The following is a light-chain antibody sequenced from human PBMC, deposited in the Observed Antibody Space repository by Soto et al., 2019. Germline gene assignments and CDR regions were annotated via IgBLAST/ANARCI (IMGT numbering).Light chain of an antibody. CDR2: DNR. Sequence: QLVLTQPPSVSGAPGQRVTISCTGSSSNIGAGYDVHWYQQLPGTAPKLLIYDNRNRPSGVPDRFSGSKSGTSASLAITGLQAEAEADYYCQSYDSSLSGVFGGGTKLTVL. CDR3: QSYDSSLSGV. V-gene: IGLV1-40*01. CDR1: SSNIGAGYD. J-gene: IGLJ3*02.